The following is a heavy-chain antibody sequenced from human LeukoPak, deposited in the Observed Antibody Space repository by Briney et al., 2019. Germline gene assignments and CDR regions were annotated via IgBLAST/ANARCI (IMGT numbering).Heavy chain of an antibody. Sequence: PGGSLRLSCAASGFTFSSYWMHWVLQAPAKGLVWVSRINSDGSSTSYADSVKGRFTISRDNAKNTLYLQMNSLRAEDTAVYYCSRGAENRRFEWELDHWSFDLWGRGTLVTVSS. CDR1: GFTFSSYW. J-gene: IGHJ2*01. CDR3: SRGAENRRFEWELDHWSFDL. V-gene: IGHV3-74*01. CDR2: INSDGSST. D-gene: IGHD1-26*01.